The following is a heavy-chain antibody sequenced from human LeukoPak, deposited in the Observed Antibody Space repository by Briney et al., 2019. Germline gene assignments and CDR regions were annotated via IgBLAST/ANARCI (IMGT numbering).Heavy chain of an antibody. Sequence: SETLSLTCTVSGGSISSGGYYWSWIRQPPGKGLEWIGYIYHSGSTYYNPSLKSRVTISVDRSKNQFSLKLSSVTAADTAVYYCARDSGSYPYYFDYWGQGTLVTVSS. CDR2: IYHSGST. V-gene: IGHV4-30-2*01. CDR3: ARDSGSYPYYFDY. D-gene: IGHD1-26*01. J-gene: IGHJ4*02. CDR1: GGSISSGGYY.